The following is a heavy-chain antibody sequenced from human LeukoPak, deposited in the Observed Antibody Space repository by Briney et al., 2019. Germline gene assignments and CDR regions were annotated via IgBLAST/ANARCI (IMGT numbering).Heavy chain of an antibody. CDR1: GFTFSSYE. D-gene: IGHD5-18*01. CDR2: ISSSGRTI. Sequence: GSLRLSCAASGFTFSSYEMNWVRQAPGKGLEWVSYISSSGRTIYYADSVKGRFTISRDNAKNSLYLQMNSLRAEDTAVYYCARDRVRIQLWPTFDYWGQGTLVTVSS. V-gene: IGHV3-48*03. J-gene: IGHJ4*02. CDR3: ARDRVRIQLWPTFDY.